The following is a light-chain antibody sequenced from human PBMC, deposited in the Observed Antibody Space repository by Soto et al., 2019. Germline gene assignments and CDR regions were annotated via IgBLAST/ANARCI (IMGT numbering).Light chain of an antibody. J-gene: IGKJ4*01. CDR2: AAS. CDR3: QQLNSHPRDLT. CDR1: QGISSY. Sequence: IQLTQSPSSLSASVGDRVTITCRASQGISSYLAWYQQKPGKAPKLLIYAASTLQSGVPSRFSGSGSGTDFTLTISCLQPEDFATYYCQQLNSHPRDLTFGGGTKVEIK. V-gene: IGKV1-9*01.